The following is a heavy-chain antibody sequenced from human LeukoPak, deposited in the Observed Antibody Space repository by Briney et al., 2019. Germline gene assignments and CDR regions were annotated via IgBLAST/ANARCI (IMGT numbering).Heavy chain of an antibody. V-gene: IGHV1-69*05. D-gene: IGHD3-22*01. Sequence: ASLKVGRMHYESTFSSYAVSWVGQATGQRLEWMGWIIPIFGTANYAQKFQGRVTITTDESTGTAYMELSSLRSEDTAVYYCARGTYYYDSSGYFRWFDPWGQGTLVTVSS. J-gene: IGHJ5*02. CDR3: ARGTYYYDSSGYFRWFDP. CDR2: IIPIFGTA. CDR1: ESTFSSYA.